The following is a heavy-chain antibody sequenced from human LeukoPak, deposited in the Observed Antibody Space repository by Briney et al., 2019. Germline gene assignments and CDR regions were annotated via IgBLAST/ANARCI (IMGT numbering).Heavy chain of an antibody. CDR3: VRHRRLSSTSCYDF. J-gene: IGHJ4*02. Sequence: GGSLRLSCAASGFTVSSNYMSWVRQAPGKGLEWVSVIYAGGTTDYADSVKGRFTISRDNSRNTLSLQMNSLRAEDTAVYYCVRHRRLSSTSCYDFWGQGTLVTVSS. V-gene: IGHV3-53*01. CDR2: IYAGGTT. D-gene: IGHD2-2*01. CDR1: GFTVSSNY.